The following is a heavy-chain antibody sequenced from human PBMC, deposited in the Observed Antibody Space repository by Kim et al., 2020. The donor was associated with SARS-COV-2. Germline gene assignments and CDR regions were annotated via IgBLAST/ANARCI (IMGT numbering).Heavy chain of an antibody. CDR1: GFTFSSYA. CDR3: AKDGNSGRVDYYYYMDV. CDR2: ISGSGGST. J-gene: IGHJ6*03. D-gene: IGHD3-10*01. V-gene: IGHV3-23*01. Sequence: GGSLRLTCAASGFTFSSYAMSWVRQAPGKGLEWVSAISGSGGSTYYADSVKGRFTISRDNSKNTLYLQMNSPRAEDTAVYYCAKDGNSGRVDYYYYMDVWGKGTTVTVSS.